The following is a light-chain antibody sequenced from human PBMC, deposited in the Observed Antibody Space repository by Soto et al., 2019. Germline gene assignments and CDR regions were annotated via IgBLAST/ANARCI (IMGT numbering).Light chain of an antibody. CDR3: QQYNSYWT. V-gene: IGKV1-5*03. CDR1: QSISRW. Sequence: DIQMTQSPSTLSASVGDRVTITCRASQSISRWLAWYKQKPGKAPKLLIYKASSLESGVPSRFSGSGSGTEFTFTISSLQPDYFATYYCQQYNSYWTFGQGTKVEI. J-gene: IGKJ1*01. CDR2: KAS.